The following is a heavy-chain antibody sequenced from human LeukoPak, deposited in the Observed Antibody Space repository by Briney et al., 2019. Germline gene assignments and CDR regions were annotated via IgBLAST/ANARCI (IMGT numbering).Heavy chain of an antibody. V-gene: IGHV3-23*01. CDR1: DFTFSSYA. Sequence: GGTLRLSCAASDFTFSSYAMSWVRQAPGKGLEWVSGISGSGVRTYYADSVKGRFTISRDNSRNTLYLQMNSLRAEDTALYYCARDSVATRDYYYYYYMDVWGKGTTVTVSS. D-gene: IGHD6-6*01. CDR2: ISGSGVRT. J-gene: IGHJ6*03. CDR3: ARDSVATRDYYYYYYMDV.